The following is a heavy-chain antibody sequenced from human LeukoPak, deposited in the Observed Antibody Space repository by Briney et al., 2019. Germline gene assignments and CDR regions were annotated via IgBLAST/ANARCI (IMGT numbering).Heavy chain of an antibody. CDR1: GGSISSSSYY. D-gene: IGHD2-15*01. CDR2: IYYSGST. J-gene: IGHJ5*02. V-gene: IGHV4-39*07. CDR3: AQERRDCSGGSCYSWFDP. Sequence: SETLSLACTVSGGSISSSSYYWGWIRQPPGKGLDWVGSIYYSGSTYYNPSLKSLVTISVDTSKNQFSLKLSSVTAADTAVYYCAQERRDCSGGSCYSWFDPWGQGTLVTVSS.